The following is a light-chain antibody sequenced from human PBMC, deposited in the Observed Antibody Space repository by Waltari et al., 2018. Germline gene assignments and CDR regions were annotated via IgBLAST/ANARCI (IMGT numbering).Light chain of an antibody. CDR1: SSDVGSYNL. CDR3: CSYAGSSTYVV. CDR2: EVS. Sequence: QSALTQPASVSGSPGQSITISCTGTSSDVGSYNLVSWYQPHPGKAPKSMIYEVSKRPSGVSNRFSGSKSGYTASLTISGLQAEDEADYYCCSYAGSSTYVVFGGGTKLTVL. J-gene: IGLJ2*01. V-gene: IGLV2-23*02.